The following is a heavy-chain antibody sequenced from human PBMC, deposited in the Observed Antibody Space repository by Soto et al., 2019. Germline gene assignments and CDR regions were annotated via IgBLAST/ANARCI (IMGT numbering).Heavy chain of an antibody. V-gene: IGHV4-59*01. CDR2: IYYSGST. CDR1: GGSISSYY. J-gene: IGHJ4*02. CDR3: AREAPYSSGWYYFDY. Sequence: SETLSLTCTVSGGSISSYYWSWIRQPPGKGLEWIGYIYYSGSTNYNPSLKSRVTISVDTSKNQFSLKLSSVTAADTAVYYCAREAPYSSGWYYFDYWGQGTLVTVSS. D-gene: IGHD6-19*01.